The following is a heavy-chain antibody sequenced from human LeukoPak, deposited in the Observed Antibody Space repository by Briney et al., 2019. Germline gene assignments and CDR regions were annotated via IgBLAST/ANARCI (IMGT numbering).Heavy chain of an antibody. D-gene: IGHD6-13*01. Sequence: KSGGSLRLSCAASGFTFSSYGMHWVRQAPGKGLEWVAVIWYDGSNKYYADSVKGRFTISRDNSKNTLYLQMNSLRAEDTAVYYCAKSDTAAPGTGAFDIWGQGTMVTVSS. CDR3: AKSDTAAPGTGAFDI. CDR2: IWYDGSNK. CDR1: GFTFSSYG. V-gene: IGHV3-33*06. J-gene: IGHJ3*02.